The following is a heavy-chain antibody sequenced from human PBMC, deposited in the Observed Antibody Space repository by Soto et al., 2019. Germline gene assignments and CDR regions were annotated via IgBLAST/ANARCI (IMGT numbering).Heavy chain of an antibody. CDR1: GFTFSSYA. V-gene: IGHV3-23*01. CDR2: ISGSGGST. J-gene: IGHJ3*02. CDR3: AKDIPLMVVLPAAMGTAFDI. Sequence: GGSLRLSCAASGFTFSSYAMSWVRQAPGKGLEWVSAISGSGGSTYYADSVKGRFTISRDNAKNTLYLQMNSLREEATAVYYCAKDIPLMVVLPAAMGTAFDIWGQGTMVTVSS. D-gene: IGHD2-2*01.